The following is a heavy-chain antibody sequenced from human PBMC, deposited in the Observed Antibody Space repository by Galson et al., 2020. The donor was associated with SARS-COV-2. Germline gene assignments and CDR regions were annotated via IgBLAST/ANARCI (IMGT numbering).Heavy chain of an antibody. CDR3: ARKERVLMGGAFDI. V-gene: IGHV3-7*03. CDR2: IKQDGSEK. CDR1: GFTFSSHW. J-gene: IGHJ3*02. D-gene: IGHD1-1*01. Sequence: GSLRLSCAASGFTFSSHWMSWVRQAPGKGLEWVANIKQDGSEKDYVDSVKGRFTISRDNAKNSLYLQMNSLRAEDTAVYYCARKERVLMGGAFDIWGQGTMVTVSS.